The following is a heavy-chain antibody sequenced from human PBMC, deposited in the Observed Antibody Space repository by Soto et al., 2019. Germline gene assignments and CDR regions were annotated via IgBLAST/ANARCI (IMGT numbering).Heavy chain of an antibody. V-gene: IGHV1-69*13. D-gene: IGHD1-1*01. J-gene: IGHJ5*02. CDR1: GGTFSSYA. CDR3: ALRGGNGKNDYWFDP. CDR2: IIPIFGTA. Sequence: ASVKVSCKASGGTFSSYAISWVRQAPGQGLEWMGGIIPIFGTANYAQKFQGRVTITADESTSTAYMELSSLRSEDTAVYYCALRGGNGKNDYWFDPWGQGTLVTVSS.